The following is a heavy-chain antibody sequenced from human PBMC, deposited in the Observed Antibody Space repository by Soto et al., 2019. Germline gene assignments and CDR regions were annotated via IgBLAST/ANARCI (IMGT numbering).Heavy chain of an antibody. D-gene: IGHD6-13*01. CDR2: IYYSGST. V-gene: IGHV4-31*03. CDR1: GGSISSGGYF. J-gene: IGHJ4*02. CDR3: AREYSSSWYSALDY. Sequence: QVQLQESGPGLVKPSQTLSLTCTVSGGSISSGGYFWSWIRQHPGKGLEWIGYIYYSGSTYHNPSLKSRVTISVDPSKNQFSLKLSSVTAADTAVYYCAREYSSSWYSALDYWGQGNLVIVSS.